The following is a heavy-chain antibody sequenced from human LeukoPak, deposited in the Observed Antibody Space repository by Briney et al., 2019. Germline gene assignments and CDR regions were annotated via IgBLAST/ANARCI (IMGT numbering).Heavy chain of an antibody. D-gene: IGHD3-3*01. J-gene: IGHJ6*02. Sequence: PGGSLRLSCAASGFTFSSYGMHWVRQAPGKGLEWVAVISYDGSNEYYAGSVKGRFTISRDNSKNTLYLQMNSLRAEDTAVYYCAKDELRFLEWLLSRMDVWGQGTTVTVSS. CDR2: ISYDGSNE. CDR1: GFTFSSYG. CDR3: AKDELRFLEWLLSRMDV. V-gene: IGHV3-30*18.